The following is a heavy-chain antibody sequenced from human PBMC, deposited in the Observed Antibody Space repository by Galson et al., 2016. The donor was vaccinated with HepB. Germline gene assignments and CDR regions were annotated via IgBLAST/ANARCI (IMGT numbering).Heavy chain of an antibody. J-gene: IGHJ2*01. V-gene: IGHV3-11*01. CDR1: GFTFSDYF. D-gene: IGHD3-10*01. CDR3: ATVGRGIDGYFDF. CDR2: TSRSGDTR. Sequence: SLRLSCAASGFTFSDYFMSWIRQAPGKGLEWVSCTSRSGDTRYYADSVKGRFTISRDNAKNSLYLQMNSLRADDTAVYYCATVGRGIDGYFDFWGRGTLVTVSS.